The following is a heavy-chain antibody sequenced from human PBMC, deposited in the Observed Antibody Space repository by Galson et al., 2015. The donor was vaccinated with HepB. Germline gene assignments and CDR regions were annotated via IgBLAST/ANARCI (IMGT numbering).Heavy chain of an antibody. CDR2: IKQDGSEK. J-gene: IGHJ6*02. D-gene: IGHD5-18*01. Sequence: SLRLSCAASGFTFSSYWMSWVRQAPGKGLEWVANIKQDGSEKYYVDSVKGRFTISRDNAKNSLYLQMNSLRAEDTAVYYCARWGRGYRDYYYYGMDVWGQGTTVTVSS. CDR3: ARWGRGYRDYYYYGMDV. V-gene: IGHV3-7*01. CDR1: GFTFSSYW.